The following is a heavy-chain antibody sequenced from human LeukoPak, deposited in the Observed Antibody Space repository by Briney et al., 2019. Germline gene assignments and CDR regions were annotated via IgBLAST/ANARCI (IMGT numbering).Heavy chain of an antibody. D-gene: IGHD3-3*01. V-gene: IGHV1-69*05. CDR3: AREGGITVFGVAQPGGAFDI. CDR2: ITPIFGTA. J-gene: IGHJ3*02. Sequence: SVKVSCKASGGTFSSYAISWVRQAPGQGLEWMGGITPIFGTAKYAQKVQGRVTMSTDESTSTAYMELSSLRSEDTAVYYCAREGGITVFGVAQPGGAFDIWGQGTMVTVSS. CDR1: GGTFSSYA.